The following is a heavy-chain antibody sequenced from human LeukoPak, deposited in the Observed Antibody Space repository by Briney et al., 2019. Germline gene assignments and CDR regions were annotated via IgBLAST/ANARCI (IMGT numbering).Heavy chain of an antibody. CDR2: IYYSGST. CDR3: ARQNYEYSSGWYRENWFDP. D-gene: IGHD6-13*01. Sequence: SETLSLTCTVSGGSISSSSYYWGWIRQPPGKGLEWIGSIYYSGSTYYNPSLKSRVTMSVDTSKNQFSLKLSSVTAADTAVYYCARQNYEYSSGWYRENWFDPWGQGTLVTVSS. CDR1: GGSISSSSYY. V-gene: IGHV4-39*01. J-gene: IGHJ5*02.